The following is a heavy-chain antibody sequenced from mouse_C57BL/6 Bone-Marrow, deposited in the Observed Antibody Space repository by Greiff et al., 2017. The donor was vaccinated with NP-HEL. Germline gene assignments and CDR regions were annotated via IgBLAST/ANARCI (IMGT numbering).Heavy chain of an antibody. J-gene: IGHJ4*01. CDR2: IYPGDGDT. CDR1: GYAFSSSW. V-gene: IGHV1-82*01. CDR3: ARPRNYYGSSMDY. Sequence: QVQLKESGPELVKPGASVKISCKASGYAFSSSWMNWVKQRPGKGLEWIGRIYPGDGDTNYNGKFKGKATLTADKSSSTAYMQLSSLTSEDSAVYFCARPRNYYGSSMDYWGQGTSVTVSS. D-gene: IGHD1-1*01.